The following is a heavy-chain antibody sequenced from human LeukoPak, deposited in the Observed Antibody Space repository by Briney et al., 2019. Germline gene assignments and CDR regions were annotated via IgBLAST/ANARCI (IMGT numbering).Heavy chain of an antibody. V-gene: IGHV4-59*12. D-gene: IGHD3-16*02. Sequence: SETLSLTCTVSGGSISSYYWSWIRQPPGKGVEWIGYIHYSGSTNYNPSLKSRVTISVDTSKNQFSLKVSSVTAADTAVYYCARMPLYVWGSYRYDYWGQGTLVTVSS. CDR1: GGSISSYY. CDR2: IHYSGST. CDR3: ARMPLYVWGSYRYDY. J-gene: IGHJ4*02.